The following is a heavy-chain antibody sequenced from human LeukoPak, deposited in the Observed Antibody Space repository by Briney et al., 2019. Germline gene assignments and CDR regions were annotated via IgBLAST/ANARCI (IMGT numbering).Heavy chain of an antibody. Sequence: SETLSLTCTVSGGSISSSSYYWGWIRQPPGKGLEWIGSIYYSGSTYYNPSLKSRVTISVDTSKNQFSLKLSSVTAADTAVHYCASHLQRADAFDIWGQGTMVTVSS. V-gene: IGHV4-39*01. D-gene: IGHD4-11*01. CDR2: IYYSGST. CDR3: ASHLQRADAFDI. J-gene: IGHJ3*02. CDR1: GGSISSSSYY.